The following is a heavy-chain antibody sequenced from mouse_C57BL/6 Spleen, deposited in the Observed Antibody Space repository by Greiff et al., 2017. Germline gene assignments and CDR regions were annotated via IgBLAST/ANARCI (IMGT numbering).Heavy chain of an antibody. CDR3: ARLTGTFYWYFDV. CDR1: GYTFTSYW. D-gene: IGHD4-1*01. J-gene: IGHJ1*03. V-gene: IGHV1-72*01. CDR2: IDPNSGGT. Sequence: VQLQESGAELVKPGASVKLSCKASGYTFTSYWMHWVKQRPGRGLEWIGRIDPNSGGTKYNEKFKSKATLTVDKPSSTAYMQLSSLTSEDSAVYYCARLTGTFYWYFDVWGTGTTVTVSS.